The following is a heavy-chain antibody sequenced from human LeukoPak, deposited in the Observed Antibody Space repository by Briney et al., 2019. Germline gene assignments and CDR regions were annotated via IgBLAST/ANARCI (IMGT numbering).Heavy chain of an antibody. J-gene: IGHJ5*02. D-gene: IGHD6-19*01. CDR3: AREVAVAGTTDGSPFDP. CDR2: INHSGST. CDR1: GGSFSGYY. V-gene: IGHV4-34*01. Sequence: SETLSLTCAVYGGSFSGYYWSWIRQPPGKGLEWIGEINHSGSTNYNPSLKSRVTISVDTSKNQLSLKLNSVTAADTAVYYCAREVAVAGTTDGSPFDPWGQETLVTVSS.